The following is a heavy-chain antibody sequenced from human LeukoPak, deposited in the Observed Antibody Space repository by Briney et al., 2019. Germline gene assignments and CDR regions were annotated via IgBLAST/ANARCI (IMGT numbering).Heavy chain of an antibody. V-gene: IGHV3-23*01. CDR1: GFTFSSFA. Sequence: PGGSLRLSCAASGFTFSSFAMSWVRQAPEKGLAWVSGISSGGGNIYYADSVKGRFTISRDNSKNTLYLQMNSLRAEDTAVYYCAKSQQWLVGGFDYWGQGILVIVTS. J-gene: IGHJ4*02. CDR3: AKSQQWLVGGFDY. D-gene: IGHD6-19*01. CDR2: ISSGGGNI.